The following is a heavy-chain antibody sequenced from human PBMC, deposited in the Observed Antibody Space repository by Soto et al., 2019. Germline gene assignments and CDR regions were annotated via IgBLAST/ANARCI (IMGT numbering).Heavy chain of an antibody. J-gene: IGHJ4*02. Sequence: EVQLVESGGGLVKPGGSLRLSCAASGFTFSSYSMNWVRQAPGKGLEWVSSISSSSSYIYYADSVKGRFTISRDNAKNSLYLQMNSLRAEDTAVYYCARDSLFLYYDSSGYYLGYWGQGTLVTVSS. CDR1: GFTFSSYS. D-gene: IGHD3-22*01. CDR3: ARDSLFLYYDSSGYYLGY. V-gene: IGHV3-21*01. CDR2: ISSSSSYI.